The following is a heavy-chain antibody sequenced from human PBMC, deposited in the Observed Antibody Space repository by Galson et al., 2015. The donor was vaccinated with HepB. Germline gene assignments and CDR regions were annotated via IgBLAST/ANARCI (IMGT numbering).Heavy chain of an antibody. J-gene: IGHJ4*02. CDR3: ARYTGTYLGYDH. D-gene: IGHD1-7*01. CDR1: GYSFSSYG. V-gene: IGHV3-33*01. CDR2: IWFDASKK. Sequence: SLRLSCAGSGYSFSSYGMHWVRQAPGKGLEWVAVIWFDASKKYYADSVKGRFIISRDNADDTLFLQMNSLRVEDTAIYYCARYTGTYLGYDHWGQGALVAVSS.